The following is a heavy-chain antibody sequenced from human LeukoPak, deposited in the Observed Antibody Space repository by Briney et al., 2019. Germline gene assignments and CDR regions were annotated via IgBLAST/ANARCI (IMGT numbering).Heavy chain of an antibody. D-gene: IGHD1-26*01. CDR1: GFTFRPYW. V-gene: IGHV3-74*01. CDR2: INSGGSST. Sequence: GGSLRLSCAASGFTFRPYWMHWVRQAPGKGLVWVSHINSGGSSTSYAGSVKGRFTISRDNAKNTLFLQMHSLRADDTAVYYCTRSAGGTYYYDYWGQGTLVTVSS. CDR3: TRSAGGTYYYDY. J-gene: IGHJ4*02.